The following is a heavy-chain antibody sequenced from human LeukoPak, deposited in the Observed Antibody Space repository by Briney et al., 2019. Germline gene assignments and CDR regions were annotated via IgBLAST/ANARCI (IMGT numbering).Heavy chain of an antibody. V-gene: IGHV4-59*01. CDR2: IYYSGST. CDR3: ARERRVPDYYYGMDV. Sequence: SETLSLNCTVSGGSISSYYWSWIRQPPGKGLEWIGYIYYSGSTNYNPSLKSRVTISVDTSKNQFSLKLSSVTAADTAVYYCARERRVPDYYYGMDVWGKGTTVTVSS. D-gene: IGHD1-1*01. J-gene: IGHJ6*04. CDR1: GGSISSYY.